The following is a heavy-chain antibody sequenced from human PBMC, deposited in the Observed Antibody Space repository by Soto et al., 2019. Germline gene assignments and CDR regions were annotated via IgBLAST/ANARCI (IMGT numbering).Heavy chain of an antibody. CDR2: ISGSGGST. CDR3: AKDLVVVVVATEDY. V-gene: IGHV3-23*01. J-gene: IGHJ4*02. D-gene: IGHD2-15*01. Sequence: GGSLRLSCAASGFTFSSYAMSWVRQAPGKGLEWVSAISGSGGSTYYADSVKGRFTISRDNSKNTLYLQMNSLRAEDTAVYYCAKDLVVVVVATEDYWGQGTLVTVSS. CDR1: GFTFSSYA.